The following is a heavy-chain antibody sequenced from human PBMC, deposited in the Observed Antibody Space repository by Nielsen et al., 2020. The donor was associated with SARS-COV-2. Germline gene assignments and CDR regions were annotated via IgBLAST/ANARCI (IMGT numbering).Heavy chain of an antibody. D-gene: IGHD3-16*01. CDR3: ARHRWGIHGAFDI. Sequence: SETLSLTCAVYGGSFSGYYWSWIRQPPGKGLEWIGEINHSGSTNYNPSLKSRVTISVDTSKNQFSLKLSSVTAADTAVYYCARHRWGIHGAFDIWGQGTMVTVSS. J-gene: IGHJ3*02. CDR1: GGSFSGYY. CDR2: INHSGST. V-gene: IGHV4-34*01.